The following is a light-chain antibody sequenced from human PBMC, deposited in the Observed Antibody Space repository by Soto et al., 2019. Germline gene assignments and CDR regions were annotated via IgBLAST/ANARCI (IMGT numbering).Light chain of an antibody. J-gene: IGLJ2*01. CDR3: SSYTSSSTLGVV. CDR2: EVS. Sequence: QSALTQPASVSGSPGQSITISCTGTSSDVGGYNYVSWYQQHPGKAPKLMIYEVSNRLSGVSNRFSGSKSGNTASLTISGLQAEDEADYYCSSYTSSSTLGVVFGGGTKVTVL. CDR1: SSDVGGYNY. V-gene: IGLV2-14*01.